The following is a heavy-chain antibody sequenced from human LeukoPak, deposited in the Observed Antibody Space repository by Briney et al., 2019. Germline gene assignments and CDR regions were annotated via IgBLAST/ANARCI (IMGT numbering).Heavy chain of an antibody. CDR2: ISGHGGSA. V-gene: IGHV3-23*01. J-gene: IGHJ4*02. Sequence: GGSLRLSCASSGFTSSSYAMSWVRQAPGQGLEWGSAISGHGGSAYYADSVKGRFTISRDNSKSTLYLQMSSLRAEDKAIYYYAKDRLIIPAGGYYFDYWGQGTLVTVSS. CDR1: GFTSSSYA. D-gene: IGHD2-2*01. CDR3: AKDRLIIPAGGYYFDY.